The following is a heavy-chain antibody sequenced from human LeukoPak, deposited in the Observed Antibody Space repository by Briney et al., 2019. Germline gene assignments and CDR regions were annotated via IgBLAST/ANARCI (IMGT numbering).Heavy chain of an antibody. J-gene: IGHJ4*02. V-gene: IGHV3-74*01. CDR2: INSDGSST. CDR3: ATALSVTNNY. D-gene: IGHD4-17*01. Sequence: GGSLRLSCAASGFTFSTYWMHWVRQAPGKGLVWVSHINSDGSSTSYADSVKGRFTISRDNAKNTLFLQMNSLRAEDTAVYYCATALSVTNNYWGRGTLVTVSS. CDR1: GFTFSTYW.